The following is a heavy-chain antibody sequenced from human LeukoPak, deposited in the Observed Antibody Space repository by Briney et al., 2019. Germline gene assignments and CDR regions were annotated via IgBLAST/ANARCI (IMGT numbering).Heavy chain of an antibody. CDR2: IYYSGST. CDR1: GGSISSSSYY. CDR3: ARHKRVFGVVKVSAFDI. Sequence: SETLSLTCTVSGGSISSSSYYWGWIRRPPGKGLEWIGSIYYSGSTYYNPSLKSRVTISVDTSKNQFSLKLSSVTAADTAVYYCARHKRVFGVVKVSAFDIWGQGTMVTVSS. D-gene: IGHD3-3*01. J-gene: IGHJ3*02. V-gene: IGHV4-39*01.